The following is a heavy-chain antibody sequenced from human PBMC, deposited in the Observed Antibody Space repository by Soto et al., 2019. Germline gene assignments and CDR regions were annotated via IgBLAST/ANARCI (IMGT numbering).Heavy chain of an antibody. CDR1: GFSVSSYA. D-gene: IGHD2-2*01. CDR2: ISGSGGST. J-gene: IGHJ4*02. Sequence: PWGSLRLSCAASGFSVSSYAVSWVRQAPGKVLEWVSAISGSGGSTYYADSVKGRFTISRDNSKNTLYLQMNSLRAEDTAVYYCAKEGAGRLTVVVPAAPSWGQGPLVTVSS. CDR3: AKEGAGRLTVVVPAAPS. V-gene: IGHV3-23*01.